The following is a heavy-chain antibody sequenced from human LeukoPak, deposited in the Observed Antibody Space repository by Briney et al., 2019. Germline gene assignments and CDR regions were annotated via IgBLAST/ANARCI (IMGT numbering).Heavy chain of an antibody. D-gene: IGHD6-13*01. CDR2: IRYDGSNK. CDR1: GFTFSNYG. J-gene: IGHJ4*02. Sequence: GGSLRLSCAASGFTFSNYGMHWVRQAPGKGLEWVAFIRYDGSNKYYADSVKGRFTISRDNSKNTLYLQMSSLRADDTAVYYCARERAAGADYWGQGTLVTVSS. V-gene: IGHV3-30*02. CDR3: ARERAAGADY.